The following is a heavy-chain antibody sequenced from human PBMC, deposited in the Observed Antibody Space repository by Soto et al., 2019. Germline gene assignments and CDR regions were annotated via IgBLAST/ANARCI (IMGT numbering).Heavy chain of an antibody. D-gene: IGHD5-18*01. CDR1: GGSISRYY. CDR3: ARTGGTAMASYYYYYYGMDV. J-gene: IGHJ6*02. CDR2: IYYSGST. V-gene: IGHV4-59*08. Sequence: SETLSLTCTVPGGSISRYYWSWIRQPPGKGLEWIGYIYYSGSTNYNPSLKSRVTISVDTSKNQFSLKLSSVTAADTAVYYCARTGGTAMASYYYYYYGMDVWGQGTTVT.